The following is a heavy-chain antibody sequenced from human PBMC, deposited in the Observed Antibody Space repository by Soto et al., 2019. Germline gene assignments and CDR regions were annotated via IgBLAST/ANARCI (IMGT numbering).Heavy chain of an antibody. CDR1: CGSFIVYY. CDR3: AKVFVKVGSKARGYYYGMDV. V-gene: IGHV3-23*01. Sequence: PSETLSLTCAYYCGSFIVYYWSWIRQAPGKGLEWVSAISGSGGSTYYADSVKGRFTISRDNSKNTLYLQMNSLRAEDTAVYYCAKVFVKVGSKARGYYYGMDVWGQGTTVTVSS. D-gene: IGHD4-4*01. J-gene: IGHJ6*02. CDR2: ISGSGGST.